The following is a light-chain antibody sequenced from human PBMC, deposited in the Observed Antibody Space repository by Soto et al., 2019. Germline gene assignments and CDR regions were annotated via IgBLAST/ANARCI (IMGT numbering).Light chain of an antibody. CDR2: GAS. J-gene: IGKJ1*01. V-gene: IGKV3-20*01. Sequence: EVVLTQSPGTLSLSPGERAALSCRVSQTVSSTYLAWYQQKPGQAPRLLIYGASSRATGIPDRFSGSGSGTDFTLSINRLEPEDFAVYYCQLLETFGQGTKVDIK. CDR3: QLLET. CDR1: QTVSSTY.